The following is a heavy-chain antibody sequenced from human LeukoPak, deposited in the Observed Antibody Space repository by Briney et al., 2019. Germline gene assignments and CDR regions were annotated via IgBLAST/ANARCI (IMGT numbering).Heavy chain of an antibody. Sequence: GGSLRLSCAASGFTFSSYAMHWVRQAPGKGLEWVAVISYDGSNKYYADSVKGRFTISRDNSKNTLYLQMNSLRAEDTAVYYCARDQTYYDFWSGYYNPNYYYSMDVWGQGTTVTVSS. J-gene: IGHJ6*02. D-gene: IGHD3-3*01. V-gene: IGHV3-30-3*01. CDR3: ARDQTYYDFWSGYYNPNYYYSMDV. CDR2: ISYDGSNK. CDR1: GFTFSSYA.